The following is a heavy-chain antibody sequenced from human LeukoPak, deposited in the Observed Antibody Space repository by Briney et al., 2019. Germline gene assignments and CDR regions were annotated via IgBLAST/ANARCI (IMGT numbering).Heavy chain of an antibody. J-gene: IGHJ4*02. CDR3: ARKDFSSGSFTY. Sequence: GGSLRLSCEVSGFSFSVYYMSWLRQAPGKGLEWISYIGLSGYPLDYADSVKGRFTISRDNAKNSLYLEMNSLRAEDTAVYYCARKDFSSGSFTYWGQGTLVTVSS. D-gene: IGHD3-22*01. V-gene: IGHV3-11*04. CDR1: GFSFSVYY. CDR2: IGLSGYPL.